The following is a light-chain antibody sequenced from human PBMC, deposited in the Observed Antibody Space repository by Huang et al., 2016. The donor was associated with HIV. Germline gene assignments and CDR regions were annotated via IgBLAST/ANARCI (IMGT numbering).Light chain of an antibody. V-gene: IGKV4-1*01. CDR2: WAS. J-gene: IGKJ4*01. Sequence: DIVMTQSPDSLAVSLGERAAINCKSSQSVLYSSKNKNYLAWYQQKPGQPPKLLIYWASTRESGVPDRVSCSGSGTDFTLTISSLQAEDVAVYYCQQYYSTLTFGGGTKVEIK. CDR3: QQYYSTLT. CDR1: QSVLYSSKNKNY.